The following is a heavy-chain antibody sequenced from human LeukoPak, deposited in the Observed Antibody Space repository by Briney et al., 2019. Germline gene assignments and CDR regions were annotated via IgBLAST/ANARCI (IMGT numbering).Heavy chain of an antibody. J-gene: IGHJ5*02. CDR3: ARSSSSGWGFRFDP. Sequence: PSGTLSLTCAVSGGSISSSNWWSWVRQPPGKGLEWIGEIYHSGSTNYNPSLKSRVTISVDTSKNQFSLKLRSVTAADTAVYYCARSSSSGWGFRFDPWGQGTLVTVSS. CDR1: GGSISSSNW. V-gene: IGHV4-4*02. D-gene: IGHD6-19*01. CDR2: IYHSGST.